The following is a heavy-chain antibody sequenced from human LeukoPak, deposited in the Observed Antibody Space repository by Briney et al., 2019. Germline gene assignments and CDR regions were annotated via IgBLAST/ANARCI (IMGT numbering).Heavy chain of an antibody. J-gene: IGHJ6*03. V-gene: IGHV3-30*02. CDR3: AKATRDYYYMDV. CDR1: GFTFNTHG. Sequence: GGSLRLSCVTSGFTFNTHGMHWVRQAPGKGLEWVAFIRYDGSNKYYADSVKGRFTISRDNSKNTLYLQMNSLRAEDTAVYYCAKATRDYYYMDVWGKGTTVTVSS. D-gene: IGHD2-2*01. CDR2: IRYDGSNK.